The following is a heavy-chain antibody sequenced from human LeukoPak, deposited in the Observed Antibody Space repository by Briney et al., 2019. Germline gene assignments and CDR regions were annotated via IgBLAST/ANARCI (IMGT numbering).Heavy chain of an antibody. CDR3: ARVAFTMVRGVIISAFDI. J-gene: IGHJ3*02. CDR2: IYTSGST. V-gene: IGHV4-61*02. D-gene: IGHD3-10*01. Sequence: SETLSLTCTVSGGSISSGSYYWSWIRQPAGKGLEWIGRIYTSGSTNYNPSLKSRVTISVDTSKNQFSLKLSSVTAADTAVYYCARVAFTMVRGVIISAFDIWGQGTMVTVSS. CDR1: GGSISSGSYY.